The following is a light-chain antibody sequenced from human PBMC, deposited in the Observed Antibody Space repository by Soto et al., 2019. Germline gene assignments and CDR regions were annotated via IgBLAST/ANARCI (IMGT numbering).Light chain of an antibody. V-gene: IGKV3-15*01. CDR1: QSVSGE. CDR2: RTS. J-gene: IGKJ1*01. Sequence: EIVMMQSPAILSGSPGERATLSCRTSQSVSGELAWYQQKPGQAPRLLIYRTSIRATGVPARFSGSGSGTDFTLTIYSLQSEDFAVDYCQQYDRWPPWTFGQGTQVEIK. CDR3: QQYDRWPPWT.